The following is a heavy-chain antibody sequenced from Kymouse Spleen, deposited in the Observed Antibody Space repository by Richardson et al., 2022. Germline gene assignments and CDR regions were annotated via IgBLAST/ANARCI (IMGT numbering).Heavy chain of an antibody. CDR2: IWYDGSNK. J-gene: IGHJ6*02. D-gene: IGHD3-9*01. CDR3: ARLRYFDWFHYGMDV. Sequence: QVQLVESGGGVVQPGRSLRLSCAASGFTFSSYGMHWVRQAPGKGLEWVAVIWYDGSNKYYADSVKGRFTISRDNSKNTLYLQMNSLRAEDTAVYYCARLRYFDWFHYGMDVWGQGTTVTVSS. CDR1: GFTFSSYG. V-gene: IGHV3-33*01.